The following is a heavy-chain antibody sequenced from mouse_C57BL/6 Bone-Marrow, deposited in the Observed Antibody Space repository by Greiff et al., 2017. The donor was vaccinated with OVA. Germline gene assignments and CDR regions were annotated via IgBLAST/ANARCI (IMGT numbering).Heavy chain of an antibody. CDR1: GYTFTNYW. CDR2: IYPGGGYT. V-gene: IGHV1-63*01. Sequence: QVQLQQSGAELVRPGTSVKMSCKASGYTFTNYWIGWAKQRPGHGLEWIGYIYPGGGYTNYNEKFKGKATLTADKSSSTAYMQFSSLTSEDSAIYYCARYGGVPHAMDYWGQGTSVTVSS. CDR3: ARYGGVPHAMDY. J-gene: IGHJ4*01. D-gene: IGHD5-1*01.